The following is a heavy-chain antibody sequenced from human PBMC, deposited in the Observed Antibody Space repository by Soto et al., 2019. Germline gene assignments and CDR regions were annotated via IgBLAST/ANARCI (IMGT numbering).Heavy chain of an antibody. CDR3: ARMNVDSYQFYYAMDV. D-gene: IGHD4-17*01. J-gene: IGHJ6*02. Sequence: QVTLKESGPALVKPTETLTLTCTVSGFSLTTGKMGVSWIRQPPGKALEWLAHIFSDNERSYSTSLQGRLTISKDTSGSQVLLSMTNVDPVDTATYYCARMNVDSYQFYYAMDVWGQGTTVTVSS. CDR2: IFSDNER. V-gene: IGHV2-26*01. CDR1: GFSLTTGKMG.